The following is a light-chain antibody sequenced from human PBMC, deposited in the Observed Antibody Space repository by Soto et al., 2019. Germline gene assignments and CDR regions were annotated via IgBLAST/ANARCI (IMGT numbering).Light chain of an antibody. CDR1: QSVSSR. CDR3: QQYRSWPRT. V-gene: IGKV3-15*01. J-gene: IGKJ1*01. Sequence: EIVMTQSPGTLSLSPGERATLSCRASQSVSSRLAWYQQKPGQAPRLLIYGASTRATDMPGTFSGRGSGTEFTPTISSLRPEDFGVYYCQQYRSWPRTFGQGTKVDIK. CDR2: GAS.